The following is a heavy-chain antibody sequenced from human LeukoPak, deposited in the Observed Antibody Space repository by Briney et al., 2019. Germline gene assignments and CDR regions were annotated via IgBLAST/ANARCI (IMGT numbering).Heavy chain of an antibody. J-gene: IGHJ3*01. CDR1: GFTFSSYW. V-gene: IGHV3-74*01. Sequence: GGSLRLSCAASGFTFSSYWMHWVRQAPGKGLVWLSHINGDGSSTNYADSVKGRFTISRDNTKNTLYLQMNSLRADDTAVYYCARVFGQWLVSFDVWGRGTMVTVSS. CDR2: INGDGSST. CDR3: ARVFGQWLVSFDV. D-gene: IGHD6-19*01.